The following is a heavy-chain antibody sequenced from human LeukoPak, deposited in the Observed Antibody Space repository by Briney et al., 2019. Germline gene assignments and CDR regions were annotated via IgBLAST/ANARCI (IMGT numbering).Heavy chain of an antibody. Sequence: SETLSLTCTVSGGSISSYYWSWIRQPPGKGLEWIGYIYYSGSTNYNPSLKSRVTISVDTSKNQFSLKLSSVTAADTAIYYCARDGRAGSLFAYWGQGTLVTVSS. CDR2: IYYSGST. V-gene: IGHV4-59*01. J-gene: IGHJ4*02. CDR3: ARDGRAGSLFAY. D-gene: IGHD6-19*01. CDR1: GGSISSYY.